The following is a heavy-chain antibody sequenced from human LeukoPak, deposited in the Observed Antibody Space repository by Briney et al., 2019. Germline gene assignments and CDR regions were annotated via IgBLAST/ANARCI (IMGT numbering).Heavy chain of an antibody. D-gene: IGHD1-14*01. V-gene: IGHV5-51*01. CDR1: GYRFSSFW. Sequence: GESLKISCWGSGYRFSSFWVGWVRQMPGKGLEWMGIIYPGDSETRYSPSFQGQVTISADKSTSTAYLQWSSLEASDSAMYYCARSGSYSDYWGQGTLVTVSS. J-gene: IGHJ4*02. CDR2: IYPGDSET. CDR3: ARSGSYSDY.